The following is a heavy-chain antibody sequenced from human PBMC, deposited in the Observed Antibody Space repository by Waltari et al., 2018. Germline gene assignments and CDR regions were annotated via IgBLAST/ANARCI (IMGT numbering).Heavy chain of an antibody. J-gene: IGHJ3*02. D-gene: IGHD3-22*01. CDR3: ARHGAGYYYDSSGYPEALDAFDI. CDR1: GGSISSYY. V-gene: IGHV4-59*08. Sequence: QVQLQESGPGLVKPSETLSLTCTVSGGSISSYYWSWIRQPPGKGLEWIGYIYYSGSTNDNPSLKSRVTISVDTSKNQFSLKLSSVTAADTAVYYCARHGAGYYYDSSGYPEALDAFDIWGQGTMVTVSS. CDR2: IYYSGST.